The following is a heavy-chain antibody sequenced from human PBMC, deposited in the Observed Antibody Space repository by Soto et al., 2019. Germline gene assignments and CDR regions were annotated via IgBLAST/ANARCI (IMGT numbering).Heavy chain of an antibody. Sequence: PGGSLRLSCAASGFTFSGYWMHWVRQAPGKGLVWVSRINSDGSSTSYADSVKGRFTISRDNAKNTLYLQMNSLRAEDTAVYYCARDYYGAEALGIWGQGTMVTVSS. J-gene: IGHJ3*02. CDR1: GFTFSGYW. CDR3: ARDYYGAEALGI. D-gene: IGHD3-22*01. CDR2: INSDGSST. V-gene: IGHV3-74*01.